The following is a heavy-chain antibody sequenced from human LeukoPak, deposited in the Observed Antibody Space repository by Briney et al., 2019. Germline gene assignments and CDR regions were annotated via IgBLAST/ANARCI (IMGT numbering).Heavy chain of an antibody. D-gene: IGHD5-18*01. V-gene: IGHV4-4*02. CDR2: IYYSGST. CDR3: ARDSGGYSYGPSYWFDP. CDR1: GGSISSSNW. Sequence: PSETLSLTCAVSGGSISSSNWWSWVRQPPGKGLEWIGSIYYSGSTYYNPSLKSRVTISVDTSKNQFSLKLSSVTAADTAVYYCARDSGGYSYGPSYWFDPWGQGTLVTVSS. J-gene: IGHJ5*02.